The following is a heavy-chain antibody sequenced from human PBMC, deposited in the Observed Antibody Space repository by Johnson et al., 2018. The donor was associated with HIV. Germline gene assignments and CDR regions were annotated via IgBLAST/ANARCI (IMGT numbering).Heavy chain of an antibody. CDR1: GFTFSSYG. CDR3: AKDMSSGSYFGEWDHDAFDI. Sequence: QVQLVESGGGVVQPGRSLRLSCVASGFTFSSYGIHWVRQAPGKGLEWVAIISYDGSNKYYADSVKGRFTISRDNSKNTLYLQMNSLRAEDTALYYCAKDMSSGSYFGEWDHDAFDIWGQGTMVTVSS. V-gene: IGHV3-30*18. D-gene: IGHD1-26*01. J-gene: IGHJ3*02. CDR2: ISYDGSNK.